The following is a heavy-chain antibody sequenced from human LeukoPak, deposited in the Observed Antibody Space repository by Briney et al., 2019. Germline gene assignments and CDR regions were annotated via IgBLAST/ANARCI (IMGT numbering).Heavy chain of an antibody. CDR3: ARDLLVRGVIRYYFDY. J-gene: IGHJ4*02. CDR2: ISYDGSNK. Sequence: GRSLRLSCAASGFTFSSYAMHWVRQAPGKGLEWVAVISYDGSNKYYADSLKGRFTISRDNSKNTLYLQMNSLRAEDTAVYYCARDLLVRGVIRYYFDYWGQGTLVTVSS. CDR1: GFTFSSYA. D-gene: IGHD3-10*01. V-gene: IGHV3-30*04.